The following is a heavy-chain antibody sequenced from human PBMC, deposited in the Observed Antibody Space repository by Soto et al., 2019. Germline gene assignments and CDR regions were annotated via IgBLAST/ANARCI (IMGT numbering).Heavy chain of an antibody. J-gene: IGHJ4*02. D-gene: IGHD3-9*01. CDR2: ISGSGGST. CDR3: AKDFRLRYFGAGHDY. V-gene: IGHV3-23*01. CDR1: GFTFSSYA. Sequence: GGSLRLSCAASGFTFSSYAMSWVRQAPGKGLEWVSAISGSGGSTYYADSVKGRFTISRDNSKNTLYLQMNSLRAEDTAVYYCAKDFRLRYFGAGHDYWGQGTLVTVSS.